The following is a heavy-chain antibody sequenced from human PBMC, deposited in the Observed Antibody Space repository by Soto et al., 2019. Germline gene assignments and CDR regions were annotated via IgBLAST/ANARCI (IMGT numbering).Heavy chain of an antibody. CDR3: ARLTAY. Sequence: EVQLLESGGGVVQPGGSPRLSCSVSGFTLSSNSMSWVRQAPGKGLEWVSTFTASGNTYYADSVKGRFTISRDTSRNTVVLQMNSLTAEDTAIYYCARLTAYWGQGTLVTVSS. CDR2: FTASGNT. CDR1: GFTLSSNS. D-gene: IGHD2-21*02. V-gene: IGHV3-23*01. J-gene: IGHJ4*02.